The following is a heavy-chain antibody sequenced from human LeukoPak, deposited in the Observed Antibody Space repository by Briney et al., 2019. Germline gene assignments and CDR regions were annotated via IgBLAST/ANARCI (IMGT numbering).Heavy chain of an antibody. CDR2: INHSGST. Sequence: SETLSLTCAVYGGSFSGYYWSRIRQPPGKGLEWIGEINHSGSTNYNPSLKSRVTISVDTSKNQFSLKLSSVTAADTAVYYCAGVSYYDSRGNRGAFDYWGQGTLVTVSS. J-gene: IGHJ4*02. D-gene: IGHD3-22*01. CDR1: GGSFSGYY. V-gene: IGHV4-34*01. CDR3: AGVSYYDSRGNRGAFDY.